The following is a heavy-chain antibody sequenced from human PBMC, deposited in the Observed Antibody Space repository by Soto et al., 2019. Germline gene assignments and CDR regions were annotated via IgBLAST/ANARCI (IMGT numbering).Heavy chain of an antibody. J-gene: IGHJ6*02. CDR2: IFPGNSET. D-gene: IGHD5-18*01. Sequence: KSTECIYISYWVVLVRQMPGKSLKWTVIIFPGNSETSYSPAFQGKVTITADKSTSTAYLERSSLKSSDTAMYYCARSVPVSTAMITAKNSYYYGMDVWGQGTTVTVSS. CDR1: ECIYISYW. V-gene: IGHV5-51*01. CDR3: ARSVPVSTAMITAKNSYYYGMDV.